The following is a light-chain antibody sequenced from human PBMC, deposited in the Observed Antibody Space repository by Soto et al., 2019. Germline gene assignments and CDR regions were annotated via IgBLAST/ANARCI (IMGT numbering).Light chain of an antibody. Sequence: DIQMTQSPSTLSASVGDRVTITCRASQSISTWLAWYQQKPGTAPKLLIYDASTLQSGVPSRFSGSGSGTEFTLTISSLQPDDFATYYCQKYNTYSWTFGQGTKVELK. CDR2: DAS. CDR3: QKYNTYSWT. V-gene: IGKV1-5*01. CDR1: QSISTW. J-gene: IGKJ1*01.